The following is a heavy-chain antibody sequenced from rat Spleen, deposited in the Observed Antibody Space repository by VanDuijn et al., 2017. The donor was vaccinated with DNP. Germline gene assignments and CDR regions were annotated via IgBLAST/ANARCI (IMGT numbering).Heavy chain of an antibody. CDR3: AILPGYNYDYAMDA. CDR1: GFTFNNYW. CDR2: ITSSGGST. D-gene: IGHD1-4*01. V-gene: IGHV5-31*01. J-gene: IGHJ4*01. Sequence: EVQLVESGGDLVQPGRSLKLSCVASGFTFNNYWMTWIRQVPGKGLEWVASITSSGGSTYYPDSVKGRFTISRDNAKNTLYLQMNSLRSEDTATYYCAILPGYNYDYAMDAWGQGTSVTVSS.